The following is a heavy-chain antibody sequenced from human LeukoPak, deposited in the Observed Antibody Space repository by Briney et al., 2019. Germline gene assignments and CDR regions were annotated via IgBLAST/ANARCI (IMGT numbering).Heavy chain of an antibody. CDR3: ARLETYYYDSSGYGIDY. J-gene: IGHJ4*02. Sequence: ASVKVSCKASGYIFTNYAIHWVRQAPGQRLEWMGWINAGDGNTKYSQKFQGRVTITRDTSATTAYMELSSLRSEDTAVYYCARLETYYYDSSGYGIDYWGQGTLVTVSS. V-gene: IGHV1-3*01. CDR1: GYIFTNYA. CDR2: INAGDGNT. D-gene: IGHD3-22*01.